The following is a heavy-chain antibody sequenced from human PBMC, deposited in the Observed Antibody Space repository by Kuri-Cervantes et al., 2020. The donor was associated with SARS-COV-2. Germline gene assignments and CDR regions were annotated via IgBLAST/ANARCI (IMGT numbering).Heavy chain of an antibody. CDR1: GGSFSGYY. CDR2: INHSGST. J-gene: IGHJ3*02. V-gene: IGHV4-34*01. Sequence: ESLKISCAVYGGSFSGYYWSWIRQPPGKGLEWIGEINHSGSTNYNPSLKSRVTISVDTSKNQFSLKLSSVTAADTAVYYCAKADVYYYDSRGLGAFDIWGQGTMVTVSS. CDR3: AKADVYYYDSRGLGAFDI. D-gene: IGHD3-22*01.